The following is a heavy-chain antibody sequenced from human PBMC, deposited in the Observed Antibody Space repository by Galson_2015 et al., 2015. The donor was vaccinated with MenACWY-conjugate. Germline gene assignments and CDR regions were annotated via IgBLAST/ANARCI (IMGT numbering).Heavy chain of an antibody. CDR1: GFSFSTYP. Sequence: SLRLSCAASGFSFSTYPLNWVRQAPVKGLEWLSYIGRSGSPIYYADSVKGRFTISRDNAKNSLYLQMNSLRDEDTAVYYCARDRPDYDVLTGSFEYWGQGTLVTVSS. V-gene: IGHV3-48*02. D-gene: IGHD3-9*01. J-gene: IGHJ4*02. CDR3: ARDRPDYDVLTGSFEY. CDR2: IGRSGSPI.